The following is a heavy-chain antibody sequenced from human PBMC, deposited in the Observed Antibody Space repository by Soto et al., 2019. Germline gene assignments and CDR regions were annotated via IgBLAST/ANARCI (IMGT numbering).Heavy chain of an antibody. D-gene: IGHD3-10*01. J-gene: IGHJ6*02. CDR1: GFTSHDYA. V-gene: IGHV3-9*02. CDR3: VKDVSPGGADV. CDR2: IYWGSNKI. Sequence: EVQLVESGGGLVQPGRSLRLSCVASGFTSHDYAMHWVRQTPGKGLEWVSVIYWGSNKIDYADSVKGRFTISRDNAKNSLFLQMNSLSADDTALYYCVKDVSPGGADVWGQGTTVTVSS.